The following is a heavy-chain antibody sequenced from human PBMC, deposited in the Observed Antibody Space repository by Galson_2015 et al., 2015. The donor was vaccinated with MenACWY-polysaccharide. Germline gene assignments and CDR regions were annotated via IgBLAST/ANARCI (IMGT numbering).Heavy chain of an antibody. V-gene: IGHV3-30*18. J-gene: IGHJ4*02. CDR1: GFTFSSYG. CDR3: AKDPHNAYDYGGPIAN. Sequence: SLRLSCAASGFTFSSYGMHWVRQAPGKGLEWVAVISYDGSNKYYADSVKGRFTISRDNSKNTLYLQMNSLRAEDTAVYYCAKDPHNAYDYGGPIANWGQGTLVTVSS. D-gene: IGHD4-23*01. CDR2: ISYDGSNK.